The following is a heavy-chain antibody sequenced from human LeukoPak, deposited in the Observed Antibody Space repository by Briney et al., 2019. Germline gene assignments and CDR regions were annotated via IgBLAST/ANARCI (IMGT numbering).Heavy chain of an antibody. D-gene: IGHD3-9*01. J-gene: IGHJ4*02. CDR3: ARRAKTDWFFDY. Sequence: GGSLRLSCAASGFTVSNNYMTWVRQAPGKGLEGVSMIFGGSRTDYADSVKGRFTISRHSSKNTLFLQMNSLRTEDTAVYYCARRAKTDWFFDYWGPGTRVTVSP. CDR1: GFTVSNNY. CDR2: IFGGSRT. V-gene: IGHV3-53*04.